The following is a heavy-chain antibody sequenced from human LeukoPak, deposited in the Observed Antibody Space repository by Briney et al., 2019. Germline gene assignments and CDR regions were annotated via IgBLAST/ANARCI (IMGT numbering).Heavy chain of an antibody. J-gene: IGHJ6*02. V-gene: IGHV3-23*01. CDR2: ISGSGGST. CDR1: GFTFSSYA. D-gene: IGHD3-22*01. CDR3: AKDQVFGRSGYPPHGMDV. Sequence: PGGSLRLSCAASGFTFSSYAMSWVRQAPGKGLEWVSAISGSGGSTYYADSVKGRFTISRDNSKNTLYLQMNSLRAEDTAVYYCAKDQVFGRSGYPPHGMDVWGQGTTVIVSS.